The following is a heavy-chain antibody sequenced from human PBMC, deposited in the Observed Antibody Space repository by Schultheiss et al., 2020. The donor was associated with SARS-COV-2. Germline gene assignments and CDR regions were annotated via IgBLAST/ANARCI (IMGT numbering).Heavy chain of an antibody. V-gene: IGHV3-21*01. CDR3: ARVPSGYSSGQGAFGYYGMDV. CDR2: ISSSSSYI. Sequence: GGSLRLSCAASGFTFSSYSMNWVRQAPGKGLEWVSSISSSSSYIYYADSVKGRFTISRDNAKNSLYLQMNSLRAEDTAVYYCARVPSGYSSGQGAFGYYGMDVWGQGTTVTVSS. D-gene: IGHD6-19*01. J-gene: IGHJ6*02. CDR1: GFTFSSYS.